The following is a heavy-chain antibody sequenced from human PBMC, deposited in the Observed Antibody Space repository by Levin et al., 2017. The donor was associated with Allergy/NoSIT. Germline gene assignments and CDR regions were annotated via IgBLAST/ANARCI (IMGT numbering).Heavy chain of an antibody. CDR3: ARLGRNAGFDY. D-gene: IGHD4-23*01. V-gene: IGHV4-38-2*02. CDR1: GYFISSGYY. CDR2: IYHSGST. Sequence: PSETLSLICTLSGYFISSGYYWGWIRQPPGKGLEWIGTIYHSGSTYYSPSLKSRVTMSVDTSKNQLSLRLSSVTAADTAVYYCARLGRNAGFDYWGQGTLVAVSS. J-gene: IGHJ4*02.